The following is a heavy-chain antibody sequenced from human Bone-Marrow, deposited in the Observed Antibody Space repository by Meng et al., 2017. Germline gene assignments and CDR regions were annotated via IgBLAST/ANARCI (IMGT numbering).Heavy chain of an antibody. CDR3: ATSHCSGGSCFPGDYYYYGMDV. Sequence: GESLKISCAAPGFSVISNYMTWVRQAPGEGLEWVSVIYRDGSTYYADSVKGRFTISRDSSKNTVYVQMNSLRAEDTAVYYCATSHCSGGSCFPGDYYYYGMDVWGQGTTVTVSS. V-gene: IGHV3-66*01. CDR2: IYRDGST. D-gene: IGHD2-15*01. J-gene: IGHJ6*02. CDR1: GFSVISNY.